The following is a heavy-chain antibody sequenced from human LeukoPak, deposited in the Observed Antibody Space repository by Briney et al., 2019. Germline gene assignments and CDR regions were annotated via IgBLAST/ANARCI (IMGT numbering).Heavy chain of an antibody. CDR3: ARTNYDFWSGYYSDY. Sequence: ASVKVSCKASGYTFTGYYMHWVRQAPGQGLEWMGWMNPNSGNTGYAQKFPGRVTITRNTSISTAYMELSSLRSEDTAVYYCARTNYDFWSGYYSDYWGQGTLVTVSS. J-gene: IGHJ4*02. CDR1: GYTFTGYY. V-gene: IGHV1-8*03. CDR2: MNPNSGNT. D-gene: IGHD3-3*01.